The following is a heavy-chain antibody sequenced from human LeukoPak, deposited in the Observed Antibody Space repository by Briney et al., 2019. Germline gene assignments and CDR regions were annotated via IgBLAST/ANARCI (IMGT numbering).Heavy chain of an antibody. CDR1: GFTFSSYS. V-gene: IGHV3-21*01. D-gene: IGHD4-17*01. CDR2: ISSSSSYI. Sequence: GGSLRLSCAASGFTFSSYSMNWVRQAPGKGLEWVSSISSSSSYIYYADSVKGRFTVSRDNAKNSLYLQMNSLRAEDTAVYYCARGGYGDYPLRYYYYGMDVWGQGTTVTVSS. J-gene: IGHJ6*02. CDR3: ARGGYGDYPLRYYYYGMDV.